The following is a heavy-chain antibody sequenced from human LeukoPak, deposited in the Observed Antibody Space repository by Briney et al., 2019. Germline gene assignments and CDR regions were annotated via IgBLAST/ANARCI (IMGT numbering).Heavy chain of an antibody. V-gene: IGHV1-24*01. Sequence: ASVKVSCKVSGYTLTELSMHWVRQAPGKGLEWMGGFDPEDGETIYAQKFQGRVTMTEDTSTDTAYLELSSLRSEDTAVYYCATGGPMIVVAPFDYWGQGTLVTVSS. CDR3: ATGGPMIVVAPFDY. D-gene: IGHD3-22*01. CDR2: FDPEDGET. J-gene: IGHJ4*02. CDR1: GYTLTELS.